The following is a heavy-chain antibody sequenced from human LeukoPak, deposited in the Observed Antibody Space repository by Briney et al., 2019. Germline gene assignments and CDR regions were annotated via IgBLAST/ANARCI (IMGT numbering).Heavy chain of an antibody. Sequence: GGSLRLSCAASGFTFSSYEMNWVRQAPGKGLEWVSYISSSGSNIYYADSVKGRFTISRDSAKISLYLQMNSLRAEDTAVYYCARGAYYYDSSGYYGAFDIWGQGTMVTVSS. V-gene: IGHV3-48*03. J-gene: IGHJ3*02. CDR2: ISSSGSNI. CDR1: GFTFSSYE. D-gene: IGHD3-22*01. CDR3: ARGAYYYDSSGYYGAFDI.